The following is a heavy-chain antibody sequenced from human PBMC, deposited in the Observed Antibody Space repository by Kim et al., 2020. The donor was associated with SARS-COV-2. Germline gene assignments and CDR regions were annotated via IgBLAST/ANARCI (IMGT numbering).Heavy chain of an antibody. CDR1: GFSVRNHY. Sequence: GGSLRLSCAGPGFSVRNHYMTWVRQPPGKGLNWVSVIYVGDATLYADSVKGRFTISRDNSKNTLYLQMNSLRPEDTAVYYCAKDDDLGFWHWGQGNLGTV. CDR2: IYVGDAT. D-gene: IGHD3-3*01. J-gene: IGHJ4*02. V-gene: IGHV3-53*05. CDR3: AKDDDLGFWH.